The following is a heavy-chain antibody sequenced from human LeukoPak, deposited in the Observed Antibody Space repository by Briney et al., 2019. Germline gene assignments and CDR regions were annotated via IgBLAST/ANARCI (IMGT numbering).Heavy chain of an antibody. CDR2: ISFDGTNK. D-gene: IGHD3-10*01. V-gene: IGHV3-30-3*01. CDR3: ARDMYDNGWSSFDY. Sequence: GGSLRLSCAASGFTFSNYAMHWVRQAPGKGLEWVAVISFDGTNKYYANSVQGRFTISRDNSKNTLYLQMNSLRAEDTALYYCARDMYDNGWSSFDYWGQGTLVTVSP. J-gene: IGHJ4*02. CDR1: GFTFSNYA.